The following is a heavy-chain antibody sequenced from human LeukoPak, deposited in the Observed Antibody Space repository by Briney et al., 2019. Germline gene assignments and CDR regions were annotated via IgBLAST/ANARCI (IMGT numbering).Heavy chain of an antibody. Sequence: SVKVSCKASGGTFSSYAISWVRQAPGQGLEWMGGIIPIFGTANYAQRFQGRVTITADESTSTAYMELSSLRSEDTAVYYCAREPRQSSLTKGGFDYWGQGTLVTVSS. J-gene: IGHJ4*02. CDR1: GGTFSSYA. D-gene: IGHD6-13*01. V-gene: IGHV1-69*13. CDR3: AREPRQSSLTKGGFDY. CDR2: IIPIFGTA.